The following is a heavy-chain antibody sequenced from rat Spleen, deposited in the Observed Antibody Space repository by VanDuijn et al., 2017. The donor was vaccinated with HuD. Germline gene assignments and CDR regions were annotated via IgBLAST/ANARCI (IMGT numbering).Heavy chain of an antibody. D-gene: IGHD1-9*01. CDR2: ILSGGST. CDR3: ATNTYYGYNPNWFAY. V-gene: IGHV2S8*01. Sequence: QVQLKESGPGLVQPSQTLSLTCTVSGFSLTNNGVSWVRQPPGKDLEWIAAILSGGSTYYNSVFKSRLSISRDTSKSQVFLKMNSLQTEDTAMYFCATNTYYGYNPNWFAYWGQGTLVTVSS. J-gene: IGHJ3*01. CDR1: GFSLTNNG.